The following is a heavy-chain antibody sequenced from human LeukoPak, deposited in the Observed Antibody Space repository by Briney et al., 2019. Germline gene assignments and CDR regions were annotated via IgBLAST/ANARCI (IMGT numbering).Heavy chain of an antibody. J-gene: IGHJ5*02. CDR3: ARGVTGYNWFDP. Sequence: PGGSLRLSCAASGFTFSSYSMNWVRQAPGKGLEWVSSISSSSSYIYYADSVKGRFTISRDNAKNSLYLQMNNLRAEDTAVYYCARGVTGYNWFDPWGQGTLVTVSS. D-gene: IGHD7-27*01. CDR1: GFTFSSYS. V-gene: IGHV3-21*01. CDR2: ISSSSSYI.